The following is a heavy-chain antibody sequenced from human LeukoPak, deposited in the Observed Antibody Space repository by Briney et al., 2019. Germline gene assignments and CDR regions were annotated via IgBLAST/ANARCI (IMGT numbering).Heavy chain of an antibody. CDR1: GYSFTSYW. V-gene: IGHV5-51*01. Sequence: GGSLEISCQGSGYSFTSYWIGWVRRLPGKGLEWMGIIYPGDSDTRYSPSFQGQVTISADKSISTAYLQWSSLKASDTAMYYCARREFRRLYYGMDVWGQGTTVTVSS. CDR3: ARREFRRLYYGMDV. J-gene: IGHJ6*02. CDR2: IYPGDSDT. D-gene: IGHD2-21*01.